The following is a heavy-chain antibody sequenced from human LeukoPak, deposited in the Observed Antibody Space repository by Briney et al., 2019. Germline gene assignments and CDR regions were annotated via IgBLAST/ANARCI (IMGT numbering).Heavy chain of an antibody. CDR2: ISSSSYI. J-gene: IGHJ1*01. D-gene: IGHD3-10*01. CDR1: GFTFSSYS. Sequence: GGSLRLSCAASGFTFSSYSMNWVRQAPGKGLEWVSSISSSSYIYYADSVKGRFTISRDNAKNSLYLQMNSLRAEDTAVYYCARDRNYYGSGSYPRAGYFQHWGQGTLVTVSS. V-gene: IGHV3-21*01. CDR3: ARDRNYYGSGSYPRAGYFQH.